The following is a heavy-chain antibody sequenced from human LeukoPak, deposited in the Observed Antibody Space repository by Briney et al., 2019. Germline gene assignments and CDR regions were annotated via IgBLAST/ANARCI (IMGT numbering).Heavy chain of an antibody. D-gene: IGHD2-15*01. CDR1: GFAFSSYG. CDR3: VKGLGFCSGGSRYGDYYYGLDV. V-gene: IGHV3-64D*09. Sequence: PGGSLRLSCAVSGFAFSSYGMHWLRQAPGKGLEYVSAISSNGGSTYYADSVKGRFTNSRDNSKNTLYLQMSSLRAEDTAVYYCVKGLGFCSGGSRYGDYYYGLDVWGQGTTVTVSS. CDR2: ISSNGGST. J-gene: IGHJ6*02.